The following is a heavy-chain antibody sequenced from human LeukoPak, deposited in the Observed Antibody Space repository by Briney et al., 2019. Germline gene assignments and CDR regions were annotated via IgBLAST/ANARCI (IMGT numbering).Heavy chain of an antibody. Sequence: PSETLSLTCTVSGGSISISNYYWGWIRQPPGKGLEWVSAISGSDSSTYYADSVKGRFTISRDNSKNTLYLQMNSLRADDTAVYYCAKSGYNRFDYWGQGTLVTVSS. CDR2: ISGSDSST. CDR1: GGSISISNYY. J-gene: IGHJ4*02. D-gene: IGHD5-24*01. V-gene: IGHV3-23*01. CDR3: AKSGYNRFDY.